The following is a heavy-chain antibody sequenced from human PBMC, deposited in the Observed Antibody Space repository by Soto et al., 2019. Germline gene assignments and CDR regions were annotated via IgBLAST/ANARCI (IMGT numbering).Heavy chain of an antibody. CDR2: ISGSDGSA. D-gene: IGHD4-17*01. J-gene: IGHJ3*02. Sequence: EVQLLESGGGLVQPGGSLRLSCVASGFTFSSYAMSWVRQAPGKGLEWVSTISGSDGSAFYADSVKGRFTISRDNSKNTLYLQMSSLRAEDTAVYSCAKRQTVTKWRYDAFDIWGQGTMVTVSS. CDR3: AKRQTVTKWRYDAFDI. CDR1: GFTFSSYA. V-gene: IGHV3-23*01.